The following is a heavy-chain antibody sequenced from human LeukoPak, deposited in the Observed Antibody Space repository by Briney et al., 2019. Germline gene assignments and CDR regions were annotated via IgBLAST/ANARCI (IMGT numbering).Heavy chain of an antibody. V-gene: IGHV3-66*01. J-gene: IGHJ3*01. CDR2: IYSGGST. CDR1: GLTVSSNY. CDR3: ARDGVASAGTGDDTFGV. D-gene: IGHD6-13*01. Sequence: PGGSLRLSCAASGLTVSSNYMSWVRQAPGKGLEWVSVIYSGGSTYYADSVKGRFTISRDNSKNTLYLQMNSLRAEDTAVYYCARDGVASAGTGDDTFGVWGQGTMVTVSS.